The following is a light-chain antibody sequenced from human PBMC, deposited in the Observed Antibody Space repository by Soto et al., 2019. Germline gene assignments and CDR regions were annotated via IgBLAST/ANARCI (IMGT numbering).Light chain of an antibody. V-gene: IGKV1-6*02. CDR1: RDIGND. CDR2: AAS. CDR3: LQDHNYPWT. Sequence: IQMTQSPSSLSVSVTDRVTITCRASRDIGNDLGWYQQRPGEAPELLLYAASTLRSGVPSRFSGSGSGTQFALTINNLQPEDSATYFCLQDHNYPWTFGQGTKVDI. J-gene: IGKJ1*01.